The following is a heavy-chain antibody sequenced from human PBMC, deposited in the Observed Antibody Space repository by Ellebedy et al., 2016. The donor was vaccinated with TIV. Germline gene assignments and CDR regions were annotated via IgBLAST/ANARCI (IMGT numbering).Heavy chain of an antibody. D-gene: IGHD4-17*01. CDR3: TRYGDYVH. Sequence: GGSLKISCAASGFTFSGSAMHWVRQASGKGLEWVGRIRSKANSYATVYAASVKGRFTISRDDSKNTAYLQMNSLKTEDTAVYYCTRYGDYVHWGQGTLVTVSS. CDR1: GFTFSGSA. J-gene: IGHJ4*02. CDR2: IRSKANSYAT. V-gene: IGHV3-73*01.